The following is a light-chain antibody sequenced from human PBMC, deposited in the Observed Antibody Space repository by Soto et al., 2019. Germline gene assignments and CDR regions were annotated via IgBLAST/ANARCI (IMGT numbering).Light chain of an antibody. V-gene: IGKV4-1*01. Sequence: DIVMTQSPDSLAVSLGERATINCKSSQSVLYSSNNKNYLAWYQQKPGQPPKLLIYWASTRESGVPDRFSGSGSGPDFTLTISSLQAEDVAVYYCQHYDSTPPWFGQGTKVEIK. J-gene: IGKJ1*01. CDR1: QSVLYSSNNKNY. CDR3: QHYDSTPPW. CDR2: WAS.